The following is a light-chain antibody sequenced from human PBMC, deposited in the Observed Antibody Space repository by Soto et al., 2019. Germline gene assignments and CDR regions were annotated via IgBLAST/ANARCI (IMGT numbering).Light chain of an antibody. CDR2: EVS. Sequence: QSALTQPASVSGSPGQSITISCTGTSSDVGGYNYVSWYQQHPGKAPKLMIYEVSNRPSGVSNRFSGSKSGNTASLTISGLQAEDEADYYCSSHTSSSTPVFGTGTKLTVL. J-gene: IGLJ1*01. CDR3: SSHTSSSTPV. V-gene: IGLV2-14*01. CDR1: SSDVGGYNY.